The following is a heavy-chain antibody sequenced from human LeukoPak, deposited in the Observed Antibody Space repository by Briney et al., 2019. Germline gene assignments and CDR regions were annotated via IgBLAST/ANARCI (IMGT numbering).Heavy chain of an antibody. J-gene: IGHJ4*02. D-gene: IGHD2-2*01. CDR2: ISYDGSNK. V-gene: IGHV3-30*19. CDR1: GFTFSSYG. CDR3: ARDSGYIVVVPAANDY. Sequence: PGGSLRLSCAASGFTFSSYGMHWVRQAPGKGLEWVAVISYDGSNKYYADSMKGRFTISRDNSKNTLYLQTNSLRAEDTAVYYCARDSGYIVVVPAANDYWGQGTLVTVSS.